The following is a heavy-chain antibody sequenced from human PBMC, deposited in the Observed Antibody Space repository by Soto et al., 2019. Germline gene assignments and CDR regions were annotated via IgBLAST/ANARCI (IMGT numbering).Heavy chain of an antibody. CDR3: ARVSSWELRFFDF. CDR1: GYTFTGYY. Sequence: ASVKVSCKASGYTFTGYYMHWVRQAPGQGLEWMGWINPNSGGTNYAQKFQGWVTMTRDTSISTAYMEAKSLRSDNTAVYYCARVSSWELRFFDFWGQGTLVTVSS. CDR2: INPNSGGT. D-gene: IGHD1-26*01. J-gene: IGHJ4*02. V-gene: IGHV1-2*04.